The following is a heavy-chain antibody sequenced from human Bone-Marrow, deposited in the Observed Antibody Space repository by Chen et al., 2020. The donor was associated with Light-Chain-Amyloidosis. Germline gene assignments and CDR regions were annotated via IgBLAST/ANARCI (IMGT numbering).Heavy chain of an antibody. V-gene: IGHV3-23*01. J-gene: IGHJ6*02. Sequence: EVHLLESGGGLVQPGGSLRLSCAASGFTFSSYAMSWVRQAPGKGLEWVSAISGSGDSTYYADSGKGRFTISRDNSKNTLYLQMNSLRAEDTAVYYCAKVKLSSGYMYYYYGMDVWGQGTTVTVSS. CDR2: ISGSGDST. D-gene: IGHD3-22*01. CDR1: GFTFSSYA. CDR3: AKVKLSSGYMYYYYGMDV.